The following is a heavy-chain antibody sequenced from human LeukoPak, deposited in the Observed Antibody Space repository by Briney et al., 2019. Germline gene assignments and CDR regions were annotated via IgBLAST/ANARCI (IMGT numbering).Heavy chain of an antibody. CDR3: AKEIYGDPTGGRFQH. J-gene: IGHJ1*01. CDR1: GFTFDDYA. D-gene: IGHD4-17*01. V-gene: IGHV3-9*01. Sequence: GGSLRLSCAASGFTFDDYAMHWVRQAPGKGLEWVSGISWNSGSIGYADSVKGRFTISRDNSKNTLYLQMNSLRAEDTAVFYCAKEIYGDPTGGRFQHWGQGTLVTVSS. CDR2: ISWNSGSI.